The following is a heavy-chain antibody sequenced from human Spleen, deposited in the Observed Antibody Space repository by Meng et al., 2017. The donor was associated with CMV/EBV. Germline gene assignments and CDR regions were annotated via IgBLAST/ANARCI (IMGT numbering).Heavy chain of an antibody. CDR1: GFTFSSYA. J-gene: IGHJ6*02. CDR2: ISSSSSYI. CDR3: ARDAPRFLEWLSPPYYYYGMDV. Sequence: GGSLRLSCAASGFTFSSYAMSWVRQAPGKGLEWVSSISSSSSYIYYADSVKGRFTISRDNAKNSLYLQMNSLRAEDTAVYYCARDAPRFLEWLSPPYYYYGMDVWGQGTTVTVSS. D-gene: IGHD3-3*01. V-gene: IGHV3-21*01.